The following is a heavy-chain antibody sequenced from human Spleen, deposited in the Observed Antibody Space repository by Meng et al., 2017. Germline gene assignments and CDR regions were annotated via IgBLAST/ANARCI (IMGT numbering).Heavy chain of an antibody. CDR1: GFTFSSYA. CDR2: ISYDGSNK. V-gene: IGHV3-30*01. D-gene: IGHD6-19*01. J-gene: IGHJ6*02. Sequence: GGSLRLSCAASGFTFSSYAMHCVRQAPGKGLEWVAVISYDGSNKYYADSVKGRFTISRDNSKNTLYLQMNSLRAEDTAVYYCARETIPSSGWYNYYYYYGMDVWGQGTTVTVSS. CDR3: ARETIPSSGWYNYYYYYGMDV.